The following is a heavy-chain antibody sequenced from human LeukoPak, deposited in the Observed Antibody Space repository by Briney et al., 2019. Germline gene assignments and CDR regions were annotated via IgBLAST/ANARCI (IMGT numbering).Heavy chain of an antibody. CDR3: ARGKQFVADY. CDR1: GFTFDDYA. CDR2: ISWNSGSI. J-gene: IGHJ4*02. V-gene: IGHV3-9*01. Sequence: GGSLRLSCAASGFTFDDYAMHWVRQAPGKGLEWVSGISWNSGSIGYADSVNGRFTISRDNIKNTLYLQMNSLRAEDTAVYYCARGKQFVADYWGQGTLVTVSS. D-gene: IGHD6-6*01.